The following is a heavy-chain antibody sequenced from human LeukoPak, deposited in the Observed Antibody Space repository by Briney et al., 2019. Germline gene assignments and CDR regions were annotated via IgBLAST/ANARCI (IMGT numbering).Heavy chain of an antibody. D-gene: IGHD1-7*01. CDR1: GFTFSSHW. J-gene: IGHJ4*02. CDR3: ALYNWNSKRDLDY. V-gene: IGHV3-7*05. Sequence: PGGSLRLSCAASGFTFSSHWMSCVRQAPGKGLEWVANIKHDGSEKYYVGSVKGRFTISRDNAKNSLYLQMNSLRAEDTAVYYCALYNWNSKRDLDYWGQGTLVTVSS. CDR2: IKHDGSEK.